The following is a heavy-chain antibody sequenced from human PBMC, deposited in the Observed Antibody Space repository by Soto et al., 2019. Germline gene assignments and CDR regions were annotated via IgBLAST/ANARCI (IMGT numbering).Heavy chain of an antibody. CDR3: ARGPYSSTSSYYYYGMDV. CDR1: GGSISSGDYY. V-gene: IGHV4-30-4*01. Sequence: SETPSLTCTVSGGSISSGDYYWRWIRQPPGKGLEWIGYIYYSGSTYYNPSLKSRVTISVDTSKNQFSLKLSSVTAADTAVYYCARGPYSSTSSYYYYGMDVWGQGTTVTVSS. CDR2: IYYSGST. D-gene: IGHD2-2*01. J-gene: IGHJ6*02.